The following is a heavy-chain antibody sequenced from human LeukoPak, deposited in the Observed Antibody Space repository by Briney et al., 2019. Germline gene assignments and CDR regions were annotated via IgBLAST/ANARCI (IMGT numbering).Heavy chain of an antibody. CDR3: ARDTGTIFGGGNWFDP. Sequence: GGSLRLSCAASGFTFRSYWMHWVRQAPGKGRVWVSRINTDGSNTSYADSVKGRFTISRDNAKNTLYLQMNGLKAEYTAGYYCARDTGTIFGGGNWFDPWGQGTLVTVSS. CDR1: GFTFRSYW. CDR2: INTDGSNT. V-gene: IGHV3-74*01. J-gene: IGHJ5*02. D-gene: IGHD3-3*01.